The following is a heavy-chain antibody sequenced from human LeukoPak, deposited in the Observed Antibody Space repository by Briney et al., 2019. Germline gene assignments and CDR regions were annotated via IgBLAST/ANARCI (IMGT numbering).Heavy chain of an antibody. V-gene: IGHV4-39*01. CDR1: GGSINSNSNY. D-gene: IGHD5-12*01. J-gene: IGHJ4*02. CDR3: ARHSFEVATLTPFDS. CDR2: ISYSGNT. Sequence: SETLSLTCTASGGSINSNSNYWGWIRQPPGKGPEWIGSISYSGNTYHRSSLKSRVTISVDTSKNQFSLKLTSMTAEDTAVYYCARHSFEVATLTPFDSWGQGTLVTVSS.